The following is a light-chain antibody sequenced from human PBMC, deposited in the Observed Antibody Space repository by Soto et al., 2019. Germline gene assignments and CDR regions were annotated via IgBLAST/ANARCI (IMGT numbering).Light chain of an antibody. V-gene: IGKV1-27*01. CDR2: AAS. CDR1: QDISNY. CDR3: QKYNSAPKT. Sequence: DIQMTQSPSSLSASVGDRVTITCRASQDISNYLAWYQQKPGEVPKLLIYAASTLQKGVQSRFSGSGSGTLFTLSINNLQPDEVATYYCQKYNSAPKTFGRGTRLEIK. J-gene: IGKJ2*01.